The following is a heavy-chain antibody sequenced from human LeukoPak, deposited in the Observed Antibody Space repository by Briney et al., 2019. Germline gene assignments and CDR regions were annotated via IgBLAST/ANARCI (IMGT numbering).Heavy chain of an antibody. V-gene: IGHV1-46*01. D-gene: IGHD2-15*01. CDR3: ARGMGYCSGGSCYSGYYGMDV. CDR2: INPSGGST. J-gene: IGHJ6*02. CDR1: GYTFTSYY. Sequence: ASVKVSCKASGYTFTSYYMHWVRQAPGQGLEWMGIINPSGGSTSYAQKFQGRVTMTRNTSISTAYMELSSLRSEDTAVYYCARGMGYCSGGSCYSGYYGMDVWGQGTTVTVSS.